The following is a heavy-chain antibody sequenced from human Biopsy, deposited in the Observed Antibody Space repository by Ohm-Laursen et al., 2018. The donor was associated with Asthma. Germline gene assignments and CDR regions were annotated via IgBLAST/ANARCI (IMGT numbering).Heavy chain of an antibody. CDR2: ITGSGGTT. J-gene: IGHJ4*02. CDR1: GFTFSSSA. D-gene: IGHD6-19*01. V-gene: IGHV3-23*01. CDR3: AKDFRGIAVAGDRGFDY. Sequence: SLRLSCAAPGFTFSSSAMRWVRQAPGKGLERVSAITGSGGTTYYADSVRGRFTISRDNSKSTLFLQMDSLSAEDTAVYYCAKDFRGIAVAGDRGFDYWGQGALVTVSS.